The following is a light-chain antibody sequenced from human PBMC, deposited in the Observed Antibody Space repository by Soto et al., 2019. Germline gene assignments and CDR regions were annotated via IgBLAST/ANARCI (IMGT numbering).Light chain of an antibody. J-gene: IGKJ5*01. V-gene: IGKV1-39*01. CDR3: QQSYSTFMYT. Sequence: DIQRTQSPSCLSASAGDRVTITCRASPSISNYLNWYQEKPGKAPKLLIYAASTLQSGVPSRFSGSGSGTDFTLTISSLQPEDFATYYGQQSYSTFMYTFGQWTRVEIK. CDR1: PSISNY. CDR2: AAS.